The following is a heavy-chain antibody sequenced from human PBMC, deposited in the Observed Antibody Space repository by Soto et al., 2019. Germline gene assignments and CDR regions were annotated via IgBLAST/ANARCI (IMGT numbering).Heavy chain of an antibody. Sequence: QLQLQESGPGLVKPSETLSLTCIVSGGSISNTNYYWGWIRQPPGKGLEWIGSIFYSGSTYYKLSLKSRVTISVDTSKNQLSLKLSSVTAADTALYYFARHFSWWDQPSSGFDPWGQGTLVTVSS. CDR2: IFYSGST. D-gene: IGHD2-8*02. J-gene: IGHJ5*02. CDR3: ARHFSWWDQPSSGFDP. V-gene: IGHV4-39*01. CDR1: GGSISNTNYY.